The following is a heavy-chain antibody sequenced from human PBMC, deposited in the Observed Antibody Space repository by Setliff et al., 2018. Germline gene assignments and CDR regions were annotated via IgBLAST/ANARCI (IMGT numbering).Heavy chain of an antibody. Sequence: GGSLRLSCVTSGFSFGGHGMNWVRQAPGKGLEWLAYISATTTTINYADSVNGRFTISRDNAKNELYLQMNSLRAEDTAVYYCAKVASIMILVDIFFPNDAFDIWGQGTMVTVSS. CDR3: AKVASIMILVDIFFPNDAFDI. CDR1: GFSFGGHG. V-gene: IGHV3-48*01. D-gene: IGHD3-22*01. J-gene: IGHJ3*02. CDR2: ISATTTTI.